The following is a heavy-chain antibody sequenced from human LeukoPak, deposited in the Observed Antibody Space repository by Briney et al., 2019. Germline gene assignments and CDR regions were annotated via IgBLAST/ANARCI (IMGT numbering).Heavy chain of an antibody. CDR2: LGISGDYA. V-gene: IGHV3-23*01. CDR1: GFTLSSYA. Sequence: PGGSLRLSCVASGFTLSSYAVSWVRQAPGKGLQWVSSLGISGDYAWYAGSVKGRFTISRDSSKNTLYLQMNSLRAEDTAVYYCARRAGAYSHPYDYWGQGTLVTVSS. D-gene: IGHD4/OR15-4a*01. J-gene: IGHJ4*02. CDR3: ARRAGAYSHPYDY.